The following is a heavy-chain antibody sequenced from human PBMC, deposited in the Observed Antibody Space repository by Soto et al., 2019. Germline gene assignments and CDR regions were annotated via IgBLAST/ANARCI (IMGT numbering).Heavy chain of an antibody. CDR3: AHSDYGDYVRFDP. J-gene: IGHJ5*02. CDR2: ISSSGGTT. D-gene: IGHD4-17*01. V-gene: IGHV3-23*01. Sequence: EVRLLESGGGLAQPGGSLRISCAASGFTFSSYAMNLVRQAPGKGLEWVSTISSSGGTTYYADAVKGRFTISRDNSKNTLNLQMNSLRVEDTAIYYCAHSDYGDYVRFDPWGQGTLVIVSS. CDR1: GFTFSSYA.